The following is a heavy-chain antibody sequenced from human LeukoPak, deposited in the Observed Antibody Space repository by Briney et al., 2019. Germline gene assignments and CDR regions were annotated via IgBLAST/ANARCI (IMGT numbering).Heavy chain of an antibody. J-gene: IGHJ4*02. Sequence: GGSLRLSCAASGFIFDDYAMHWVRQAPGKGLEWVSGISWNSRSIGYADSVKGRFTISRDSAKNSLYLQMNSLRAEDTASYWCVKDSRRGLYYVDSWGQGTLVTVSS. CDR1: GFIFDDYA. D-gene: IGHD3-16*01. CDR3: VKDSRRGLYYVDS. CDR2: ISWNSRSI. V-gene: IGHV3-9*01.